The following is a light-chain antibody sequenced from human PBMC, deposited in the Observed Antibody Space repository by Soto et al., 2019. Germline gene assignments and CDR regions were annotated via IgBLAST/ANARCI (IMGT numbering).Light chain of an antibody. J-gene: IGKJ2*01. CDR2: DAS. CDR1: QSVSSN. CDR3: QQCHTWPYT. V-gene: IGKV3-15*01. Sequence: EVVMTQSPATLSVSPGERATLSCRASQSVSSNLVWYQQKPGQAPRLLIYDASTRATGIPARFSGSGSGTEFPLTISSLQSEDFALYFCQQCHTWPYTFGHGTKLEIK.